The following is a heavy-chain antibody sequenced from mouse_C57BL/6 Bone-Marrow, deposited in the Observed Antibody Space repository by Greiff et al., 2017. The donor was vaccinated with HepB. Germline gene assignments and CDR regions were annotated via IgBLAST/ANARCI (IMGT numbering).Heavy chain of an antibody. Sequence: EVQVVESGEGLVKPGGSLKLSCAASGFTFSSYAMSWVRQTPEKRLEWVAYISSGGDYIYYADTVKGRFTISRDNARNTLYLQMSSLKSEDTAMYYCTALITTVVRYFDVWGTGTTVTVSS. CDR1: GFTFSSYA. CDR2: ISSGGDYI. CDR3: TALITTVVRYFDV. D-gene: IGHD1-1*01. V-gene: IGHV5-9-1*02. J-gene: IGHJ1*03.